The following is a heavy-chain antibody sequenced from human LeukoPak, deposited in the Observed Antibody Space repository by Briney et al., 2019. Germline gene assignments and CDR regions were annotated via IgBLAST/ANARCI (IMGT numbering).Heavy chain of an antibody. J-gene: IGHJ5*02. CDR1: GASVSSASY. Sequence: SETLSLTSTVSGASVSSASYWSWIRQPPGKGVEWIAHIYNGVNTNYNPSLKSRVTISVDTSKNQFSLRLNSVTAADTAVYYCARSRAFNSGAFDPWGQGSLVTVSS. CDR2: IYNGVNT. V-gene: IGHV4-61*01. D-gene: IGHD1-26*01. CDR3: ARSRAFNSGAFDP.